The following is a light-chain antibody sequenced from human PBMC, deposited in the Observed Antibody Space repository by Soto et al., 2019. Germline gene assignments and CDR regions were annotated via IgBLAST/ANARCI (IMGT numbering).Light chain of an antibody. V-gene: IGLV2-23*02. CDR2: EVN. Sequence: QSVLTQPASVSGSPGQSITISCTGTSSDVGSYNLVSWYQQHPGKAPKLMIFEVNKRPSGISNRVSGSKFGNTASLTISGLQSHVEADYYCCSYTRSTTVIFGGGTQLTVL. J-gene: IGLJ7*01. CDR3: CSYTRSTTVI. CDR1: SSDVGSYNL.